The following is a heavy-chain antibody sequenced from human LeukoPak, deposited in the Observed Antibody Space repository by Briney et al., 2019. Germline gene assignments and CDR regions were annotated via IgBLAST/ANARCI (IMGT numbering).Heavy chain of an antibody. Sequence: PSETLSLTCAVYGGSFSGYYWSWIRQPPGKGLEWIGEINHSGSTNYNPSLKSRVTISVDTSKNQFSLKLSSVTAADTAVYYCARDGNISGIDPWGQGTLVIVSS. D-gene: IGHD2/OR15-2a*01. V-gene: IGHV4-34*01. CDR3: ARDGNISGIDP. CDR2: INHSGST. J-gene: IGHJ5*02. CDR1: GGSFSGYY.